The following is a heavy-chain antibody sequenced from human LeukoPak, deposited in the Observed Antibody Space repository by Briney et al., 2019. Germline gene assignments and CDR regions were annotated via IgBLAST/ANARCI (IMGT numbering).Heavy chain of an antibody. CDR3: ARDLAGPFDY. V-gene: IGHV4-61*08. J-gene: IGHJ4*02. CDR1: GGSISSGGYY. CDR2: IYYSGST. Sequence: PSETLSLTCTVSGGSISSGGYYWSWIRQPPGKGLEWIGYIYYSGSTNYNPSLKSRVTISVDTSKNQFSLKLSSVTAADTAVYYCARDLAGPFDYWGQGTLVTVSS.